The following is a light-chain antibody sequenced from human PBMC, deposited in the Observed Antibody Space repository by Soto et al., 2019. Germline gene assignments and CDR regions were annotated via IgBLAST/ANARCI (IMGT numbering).Light chain of an antibody. Sequence: DIQLTQSPSTLSASVGDRVTITCRASQTISSWLAWYQQKPGKAPNLLIYETSNLESVVTSRFSGSGSGTEFTLTISSLQPDDFATYYCQYYNDYCWTFGQGTKVEIK. J-gene: IGKJ1*01. CDR3: QYYNDYCWT. V-gene: IGKV1-5*03. CDR2: ETS. CDR1: QTISSW.